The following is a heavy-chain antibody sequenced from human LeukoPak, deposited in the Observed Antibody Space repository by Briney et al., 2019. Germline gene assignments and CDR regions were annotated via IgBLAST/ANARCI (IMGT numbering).Heavy chain of an antibody. J-gene: IGHJ6*03. D-gene: IGHD6-25*01. V-gene: IGHV5-51*01. CDR1: GYGFTSYW. CDR2: INPGDSDT. CDR3: ARPALPYYYYMDV. Sequence: GESLKISCKGSGYGFTSYWIGWVRQVPGKGLEWMGIINPGDSDTRYSPSFQGQVTISADKSISTAHLQWSSLKASDTAMYYCARPALPYYYYMDVWGKGTTVTVSS.